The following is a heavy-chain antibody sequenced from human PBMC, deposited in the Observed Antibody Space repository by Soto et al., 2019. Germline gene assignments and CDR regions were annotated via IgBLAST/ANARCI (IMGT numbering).Heavy chain of an antibody. D-gene: IGHD3-3*01. CDR3: ARVFDFWSGYRGYYFDY. J-gene: IGHJ4*02. V-gene: IGHV5-51*01. CDR1: GYSFTSYW. Sequence: GESLKISCKGSGYSFTSYWIGWVRQMPGKGLEWMGIIYPGDSDTRYSPSFQGQVTISADKSISTAYLQWSSLKASDTAMYYCARVFDFWSGYRGYYFDYWGQGTPVTVSS. CDR2: IYPGDSDT.